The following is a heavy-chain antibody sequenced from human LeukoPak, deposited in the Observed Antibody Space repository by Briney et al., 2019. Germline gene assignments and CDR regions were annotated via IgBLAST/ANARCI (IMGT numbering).Heavy chain of an antibody. D-gene: IGHD3-3*01. J-gene: IGHJ6*03. V-gene: IGHV4-59*01. CDR1: GGSISSYY. CDR2: IYYSGST. CDR3: ARNIGQYYDFWSGYPAHYFYYYYMDV. Sequence: PSETLSLTCTVSGGSISSYYWSWIRQPPGKGLEWIGYIYYSGSTNYNPSLKSRVTISVDTSKNQFSLKLSSVTAADTAVYYCARNIGQYYDFWSGYPAHYFYYYYMDVWGKGTTVTVSS.